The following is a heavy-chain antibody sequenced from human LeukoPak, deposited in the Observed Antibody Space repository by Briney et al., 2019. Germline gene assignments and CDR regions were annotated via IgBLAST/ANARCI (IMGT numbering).Heavy chain of an antibody. V-gene: IGHV4-59*12. CDR3: ARGLPGIAAADSDYYFDY. CDR2: IYHSGST. J-gene: IGHJ4*02. Sequence: SETLSLTCTVSGGSISSYYWSWIRQPPGKGLEWIGYIYHSGSTYYNPSLKSRVTISVDRSKNQFSLKLSSVTAADTAVYYCARGLPGIAAADSDYYFDYWGQGTLVTVSS. D-gene: IGHD6-13*01. CDR1: GGSISSYY.